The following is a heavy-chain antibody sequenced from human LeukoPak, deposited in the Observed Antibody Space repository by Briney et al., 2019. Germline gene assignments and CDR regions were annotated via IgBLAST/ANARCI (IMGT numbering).Heavy chain of an antibody. V-gene: IGHV4-34*01. J-gene: IGHJ5*02. CDR1: GGSSSGYY. D-gene: IGHD5-18*01. CDR2: INHSGST. Sequence: SETLSLTCAVYGGSSSGYYWSWIRQPPGKGLEWIGEINHSGSTNYNPSLKSRVTISVDTSKNQFSLKLSSVTAADTAVYYCARGRYSYGDNWFDPWGQGTLVTVSS. CDR3: ARGRYSYGDNWFDP.